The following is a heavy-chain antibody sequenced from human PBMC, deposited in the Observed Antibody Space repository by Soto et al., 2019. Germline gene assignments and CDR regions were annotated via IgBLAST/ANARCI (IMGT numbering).Heavy chain of an antibody. V-gene: IGHV3-66*01. J-gene: IGHJ6*03. CDR2: IYSGGST. D-gene: IGHD3-9*01. CDR1: GFTVSSNY. CDR3: ARVYHDILTGAYYYYYMDV. Sequence: EVQLVESGGRLVQPGGSLRLSCAASGFTVSSNYMSWVRQAPGKGLEWVSVIYSGGSTYYADSVKGRFTISRDNSKNTLYLQMNSLRAEDTAVYYCARVYHDILTGAYYYYYMDVWGKGTTVTVSS.